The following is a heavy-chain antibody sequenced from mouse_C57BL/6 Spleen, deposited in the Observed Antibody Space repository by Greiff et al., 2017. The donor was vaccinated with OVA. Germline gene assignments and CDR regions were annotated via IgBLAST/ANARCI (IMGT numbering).Heavy chain of an antibody. CDR3: ARRDGNYGAY. D-gene: IGHD2-1*01. CDR1: GYTFTSYW. J-gene: IGHJ3*01. V-gene: IGHV1-50*01. Sequence: VQLQQPGAELVKPGASVKLSCKASGYTFTSYWMQWVKQRPGQGLEWIGEIDPSDSYTNYNQKFKGKATFTVDTSSSTAYMQLSSLTSEDSAVYYCARRDGNYGAYWGQGTLVTVSA. CDR2: IDPSDSYT.